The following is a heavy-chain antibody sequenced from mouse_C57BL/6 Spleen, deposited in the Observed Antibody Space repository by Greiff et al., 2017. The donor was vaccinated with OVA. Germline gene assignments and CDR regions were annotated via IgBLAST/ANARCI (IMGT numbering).Heavy chain of an antibody. CDR2: IYPRSGNT. CDR1: GYTFTSYG. J-gene: IGHJ3*01. V-gene: IGHV1-81*01. CDR3: AHLGRVAY. D-gene: IGHD4-1*01. Sequence: QVQLKESGAELARPGASVKLSCKASGYTFTSYGISWVKQRTGQGLEWIGEIYPRSGNTYYNEKFKGKATLTADKSSSTAYMELRSLTSEDSAVYFCAHLGRVAYWGQGTLVTVSA.